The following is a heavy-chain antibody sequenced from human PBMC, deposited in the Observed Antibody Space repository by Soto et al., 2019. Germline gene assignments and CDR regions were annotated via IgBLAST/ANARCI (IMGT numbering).Heavy chain of an antibody. CDR3: AREVKYYDILTGYYCWFDP. Sequence: SETLSLTCAVSGGSISSSNWWSLVRQPPGKGLEWIGEIYHSGSTNYNPSLKSRVTISVDKSKNQFSLKLSSVTAADTAVYYCAREVKYYDILTGYYCWFDPWGQGTLVTVSS. CDR1: GGSISSSNW. V-gene: IGHV4-4*02. D-gene: IGHD3-9*01. J-gene: IGHJ5*02. CDR2: IYHSGST.